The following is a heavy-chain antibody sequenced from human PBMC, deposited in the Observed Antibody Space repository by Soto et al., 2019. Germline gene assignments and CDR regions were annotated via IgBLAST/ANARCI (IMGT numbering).Heavy chain of an antibody. CDR3: GRAAGDTAVDY. D-gene: IGHD5-18*01. J-gene: IGHJ4*02. Sequence: QVQLVESGGGVVQPGRSLRLSCAASGFTFSTYGMHWVRQAPGKGLEWVAVIWYDGSNKYYADSVKGRFTISRDNSKNTLYLQMNSLRAEDMAVYYCGRAAGDTAVDYWGQGTLVTVSS. CDR2: IWYDGSNK. CDR1: GFTFSTYG. V-gene: IGHV3-33*01.